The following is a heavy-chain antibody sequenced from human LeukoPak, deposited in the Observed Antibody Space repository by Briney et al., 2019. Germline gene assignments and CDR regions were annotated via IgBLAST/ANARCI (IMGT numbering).Heavy chain of an antibody. CDR3: ARGGQLNWFDP. Sequence: PSETLSLTCTVSGDSISSSYRSWIRQPPGKGLEWIGYISCSGSTSSNPSLRSRVTISVDTSKNQFSLRLTSVTAADTAMYYCARGGQLNWFDPWGQGTLVTVSS. V-gene: IGHV4-59*01. CDR1: GDSISSSY. CDR2: ISCSGST. D-gene: IGHD5-18*01. J-gene: IGHJ5*02.